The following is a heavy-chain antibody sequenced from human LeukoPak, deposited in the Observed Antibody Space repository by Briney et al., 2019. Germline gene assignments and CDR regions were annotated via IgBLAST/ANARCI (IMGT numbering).Heavy chain of an antibody. D-gene: IGHD2-15*01. CDR3: ARERSYCSGATCSLDL. V-gene: IGHV3-21*01. Sequence: GGPLRLSCAASGFSLSIYDMVWVRQAPGKGLEWIASTGLSSSYIGYADSVKGRFTISRDNGENSVYLQMDSLRAEDTAVYFCARERSYCSGATCSLDLWGQGTLVTVSS. J-gene: IGHJ5*02. CDR2: TGLSSSYI. CDR1: GFSLSIYD.